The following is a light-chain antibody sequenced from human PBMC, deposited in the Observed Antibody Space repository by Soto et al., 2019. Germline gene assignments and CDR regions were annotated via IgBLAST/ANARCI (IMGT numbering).Light chain of an antibody. Sequence: QSVLTQSPSASASLGASVKLTCTLSSGHSNYAIAWHQQQSEKGPRYLMRLNSDGSHSNGDGIPDRFSGSSSGAERYLTISSLQSEDEADYYCQTWGSGNVVFGGGTKLTVL. CDR3: QTWGSGNVV. J-gene: IGLJ2*01. CDR2: LNSDGSH. V-gene: IGLV4-69*01. CDR1: SGHSNYA.